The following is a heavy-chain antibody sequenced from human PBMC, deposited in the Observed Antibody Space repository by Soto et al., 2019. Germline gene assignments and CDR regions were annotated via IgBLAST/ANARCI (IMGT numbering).Heavy chain of an antibody. J-gene: IGHJ6*02. CDR1: GYTFTGYY. V-gene: IGHV1-2*02. CDR2: INPNSGGT. CDR3: ARNAHVSSGYYNYYYYGMDV. D-gene: IGHD3-22*01. Sequence: QVQLVQSGAEVKKPGASVKVSCKASGYTFTGYYMHWVRQAPGQGLEWMGWINPNSGGTNYAQKFQGRVTMTRDTSIRTAYRVLSRLRTDDTAVYYCARNAHVSSGYYNYYYYGMDVWGQGTTVTVSS.